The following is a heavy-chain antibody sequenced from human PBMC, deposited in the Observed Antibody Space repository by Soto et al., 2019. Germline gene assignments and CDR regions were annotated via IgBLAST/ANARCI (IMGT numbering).Heavy chain of an antibody. V-gene: IGHV3-21*01. J-gene: IGHJ5*02. D-gene: IGHD3-22*01. CDR2: ISSSSSYI. CDR3: ARVSDGSGYSFDP. Sequence: NPGGSLRLSCAASGFTFSSYSMNWVRQAPGKGLEWVSSISSSSSYIYYADSVKGRFTISRDNAKNSLYLQMNSLRAEDTAVYYCARVSDGSGYSFDPWGQGTLVTVSS. CDR1: GFTFSSYS.